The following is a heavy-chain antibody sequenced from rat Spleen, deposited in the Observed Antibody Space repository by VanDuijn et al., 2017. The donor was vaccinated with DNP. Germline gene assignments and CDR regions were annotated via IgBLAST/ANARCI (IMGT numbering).Heavy chain of an antibody. Sequence: EVQLVESGGGLVQPGRSLKLSCAASGFTFSDYYMAWVRQAPTRGLEWVAYIGSDGYAPYYGVSVKGRFTISRDNAKSTLYLQMESLRSEDTATYYCAKNRYGGYQPYAMDVWGQGTSVTVSS. D-gene: IGHD1-11*01. V-gene: IGHV5-20*01. CDR2: IGSDGYAP. CDR1: GFTFSDYY. J-gene: IGHJ4*01. CDR3: AKNRYGGYQPYAMDV.